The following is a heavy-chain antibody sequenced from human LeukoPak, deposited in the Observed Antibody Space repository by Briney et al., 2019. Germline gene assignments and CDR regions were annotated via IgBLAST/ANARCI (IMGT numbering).Heavy chain of an antibody. CDR2: ISGSGTST. D-gene: IGHD6-13*01. J-gene: IGHJ4*02. CDR1: GFTFSSYA. CDR3: AKSFGPVIAAAGSGAD. Sequence: GGSLRLSCAASGFTFSSYAMSWVRQAPGKGLEWVSIISGSGTSTDYADSVKGRFTISRDNSKNTLYLQMNSLRAEDTAVYYCAKSFGPVIAAAGSGADWGQGTLVTVSS. V-gene: IGHV3-23*01.